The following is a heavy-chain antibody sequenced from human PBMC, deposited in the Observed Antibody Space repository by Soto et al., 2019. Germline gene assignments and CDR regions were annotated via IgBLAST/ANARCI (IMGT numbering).Heavy chain of an antibody. J-gene: IGHJ4*02. CDR1: RGTLSSYA. D-gene: IGHD6-13*01. V-gene: IGHV1-69*13. Sequence: SVKVSCRVSRGTLSSYAISWVRQAPVQGPEWMGGIIPIFGTANYAQKFQGRVTNTADESTSTAYMELSGLRSEDTAGYYCARGGLGNIAAAGYAYRGQGILVTVSS. CDR2: IIPIFGTA. CDR3: ARGGLGNIAAAGYAY.